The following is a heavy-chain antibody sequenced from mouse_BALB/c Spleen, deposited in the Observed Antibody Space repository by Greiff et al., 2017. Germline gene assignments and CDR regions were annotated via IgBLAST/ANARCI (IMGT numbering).Heavy chain of an antibody. CDR3: ARGYYGSSYYAMDY. Sequence: QVQLKESGPGLVAPSQSLSITCTVSGFSLTSYGVHWVRQPPGKGLEWLGVIWAGGSTNYNSALMSRLSISKDNSKSQVFLKMNSLQTDDTAMYYCARGYYGSSYYAMDYWGQGTSVTVSS. V-gene: IGHV2-9*02. CDR2: IWAGGST. D-gene: IGHD1-1*01. CDR1: GFSLTSYG. J-gene: IGHJ4*01.